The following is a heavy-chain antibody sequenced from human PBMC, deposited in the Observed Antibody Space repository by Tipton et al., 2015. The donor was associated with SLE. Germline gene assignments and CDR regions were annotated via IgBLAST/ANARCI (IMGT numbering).Heavy chain of an antibody. CDR3: VRVGDVNVVPGRSDRHFDY. CDR2: IYNSGGT. V-gene: IGHV4-31*02. Sequence: LRLSCTVSGGSISTGGYYWSWIRQHPGKGLEWIGYIYNSGGTDYNPSLKSRVTISADTSKNLFSLELRSVTAADTALFYCVRVGDVNVVPGRSDRHFDYWGQGILVTVSS. D-gene: IGHD2-21*02. J-gene: IGHJ4*02. CDR1: GGSISTGGYY.